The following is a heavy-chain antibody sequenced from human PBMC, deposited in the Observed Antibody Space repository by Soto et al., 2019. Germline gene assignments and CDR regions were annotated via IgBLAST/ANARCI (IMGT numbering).Heavy chain of an antibody. CDR2: IYYSGST. V-gene: IGHV4-39*02. CDR1: GGSISSSSYY. J-gene: IGHJ4*02. Sequence: PSETLSLTCTVSGGSISSSSYYWGWIRQPPGKGLEWIGSIYYSGSTYYNKSLKNRVIISVDTSKNQFFLYLYSVTAADTAVYYCAREGGYCSGGRCSLVDYWGQGIQVTVSS. D-gene: IGHD2-15*01. CDR3: AREGGYCSGGRCSLVDY.